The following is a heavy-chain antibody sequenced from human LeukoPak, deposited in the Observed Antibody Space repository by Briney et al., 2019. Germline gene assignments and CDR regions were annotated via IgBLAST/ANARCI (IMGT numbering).Heavy chain of an antibody. Sequence: ASVKVSCKASGYTFTNYYIHWVRQAPGQGLQWMGLINPSGGSTIYAQRFQGRVTMTRDTSTSTVYMELSSLRSEDTAVYYCARDLYPYGDYVFFDYWGQGTLVTVSS. J-gene: IGHJ4*02. D-gene: IGHD4-17*01. CDR1: GYTFTNYY. V-gene: IGHV1-46*01. CDR3: ARDLYPYGDYVFFDY. CDR2: INPSGGST.